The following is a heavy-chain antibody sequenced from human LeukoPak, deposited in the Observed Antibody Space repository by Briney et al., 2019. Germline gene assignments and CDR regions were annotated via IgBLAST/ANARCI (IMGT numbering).Heavy chain of an antibody. V-gene: IGHV4-61*08. CDR2: IYYSGST. CDR3: ARATPYYYYGMDV. Sequence: PSETLSLTCTVSGGSISSGGYYWTWIRQHPGKGLEWIGYIYYSGSTNYNPSLKSRVTISVDTSKNQFSLKLSSVTAADTAVYYCARATPYYYYGMDVWGQGTTVTVSS. CDR1: GGSISSGGYY. J-gene: IGHJ6*02.